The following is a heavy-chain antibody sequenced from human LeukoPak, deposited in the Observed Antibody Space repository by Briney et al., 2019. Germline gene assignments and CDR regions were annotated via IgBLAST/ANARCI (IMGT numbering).Heavy chain of an antibody. J-gene: IGHJ4*02. CDR1: GGSISSSSYY. CDR2: IYYSGNT. D-gene: IGHD3-22*01. CDR3: ASGYEGPWKSDY. V-gene: IGHV4-39*01. Sequence: PSETLSLTCTVSGGSISSSSYYWGWIRQPPGKGLEWIGSIYYSGNTYYNPSLKSRVTISVDTSKNQFSLKLSSVTAADTAVYYCASGYEGPWKSDYWGQGTLVTVSS.